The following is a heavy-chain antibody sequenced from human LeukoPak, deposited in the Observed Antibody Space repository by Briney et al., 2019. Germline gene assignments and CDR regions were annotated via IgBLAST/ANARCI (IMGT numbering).Heavy chain of an antibody. D-gene: IGHD4-17*01. J-gene: IGHJ4*02. V-gene: IGHV4-31*03. CDR3: ARVGHGDYPDY. Sequence: SETLSLTCTVSGGSISSGGYYWSWIRQHPGKGLEWIGYIYYSGSTYYNPSLKSRVTISVDTSKNQFSLKLSSVTAADTAVYYCARVGHGDYPDYWGQGTLVTVSS. CDR1: GGSISSGGYY. CDR2: IYYSGST.